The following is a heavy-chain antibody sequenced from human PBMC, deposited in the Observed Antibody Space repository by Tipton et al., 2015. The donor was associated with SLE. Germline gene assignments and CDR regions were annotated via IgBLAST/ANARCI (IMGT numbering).Heavy chain of an antibody. CDR2: VFSSGTT. CDR3: ARYLDDSSGVCLVGL. J-gene: IGHJ4*02. CDR1: SGSVSSGAYY. Sequence: TLSLTCTVSSGSVSSGAYYWSWIRQHPGKGLEWIGYVFSSGTTYYNPSLQGRLSMSLDTSKNQFSLQLSSVTSADMAVYYCARYLDDSSGVCLVGLWGQGTLGTVSS. V-gene: IGHV4-31*03. D-gene: IGHD3-22*01.